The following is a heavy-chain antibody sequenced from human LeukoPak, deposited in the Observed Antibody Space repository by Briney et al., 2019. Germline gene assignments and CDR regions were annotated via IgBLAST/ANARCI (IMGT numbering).Heavy chain of an antibody. CDR2: IDLDDDN. CDR1: GFSLSPSGVS. D-gene: IGHD1-14*01. Sequence: SGPTEVNPTQTLTLTCTFSGFSLSPSGVSGSWIRQPPGKSLEWLARIDLDDDNTQRRSWRGRLTISKDTSKTPVVLTVTNMDPVDTATYYCARMFVGTAPDYCGQRALCSASS. V-gene: IGHV2-70*04. J-gene: IGHJ4*02. CDR3: ARMFVGTAPDY.